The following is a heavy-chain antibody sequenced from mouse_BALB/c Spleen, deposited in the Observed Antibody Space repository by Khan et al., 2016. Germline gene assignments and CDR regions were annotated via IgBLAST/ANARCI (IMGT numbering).Heavy chain of an antibody. CDR3: AGSRTASAC. J-gene: IGHJ3*01. CDR2: INPDSGKT. Sequence: EVQLQESGGGLVKPGGSLKLSCAASGFAFSSYWMSWVRQAPGKGLEWIGEINPDSGKTNYTPSLKDQFIISRDNAKNTLYLQMSNLRSEDTALFCCAGSRTASACRGRETLVTV. V-gene: IGHV4-1*02. CDR1: GFAFSSYW. D-gene: IGHD3-3*01.